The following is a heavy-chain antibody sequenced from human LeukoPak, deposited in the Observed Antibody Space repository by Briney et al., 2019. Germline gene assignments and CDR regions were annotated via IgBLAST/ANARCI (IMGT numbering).Heavy chain of an antibody. CDR3: ARDSHGSGWTINWFDP. D-gene: IGHD6-19*01. V-gene: IGHV3-21*01. J-gene: IGHJ5*02. CDR1: GFTFSSYS. CDR2: ISSSGSFI. Sequence: GGSLRLSCAASGFTFSSYSMDWVRQAPGKGLEWVAPISSSGSFIYYADSVKGRFTISRDNAKNSLYLQMNSLRVEDTSVYYCARDSHGSGWTINWFDPWGQGTLVTVSS.